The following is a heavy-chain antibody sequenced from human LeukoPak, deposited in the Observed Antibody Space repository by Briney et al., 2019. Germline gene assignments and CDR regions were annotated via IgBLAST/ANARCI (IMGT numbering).Heavy chain of an antibody. D-gene: IGHD6-13*01. CDR1: GFTLSSNY. V-gene: IGHV3-53*01. Sequence: PGGSLRLSCAASGFTLSSNYMSWVRQAPGKGLEWVSVIYNGGTTYYADSVKGRFTISRDNSKNTLYLQMNSLRAEDTAVYYCAKSGYSSSWSNAAVYNWFDPWGQGTLVTVSS. CDR3: AKSGYSSSWSNAAVYNWFDP. CDR2: IYNGGTT. J-gene: IGHJ5*02.